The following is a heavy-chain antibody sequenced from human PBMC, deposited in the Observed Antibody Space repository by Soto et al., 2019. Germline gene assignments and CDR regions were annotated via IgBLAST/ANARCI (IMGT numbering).Heavy chain of an antibody. CDR1: GDSVSSNSAT. Sequence: PSQNLSLTCAISGDSVSSNSATWNWIRQSPSRGLEWLGRTYYGSKWYNEYAVSVKSRITINPDTSKNQFSLQLNSVTPEDTAVYYCARATRTWFDPWGQGTLVTVSS. V-gene: IGHV6-1*01. CDR3: ARATRTWFDP. D-gene: IGHD4-17*01. CDR2: TYYGSKWYN. J-gene: IGHJ5*02.